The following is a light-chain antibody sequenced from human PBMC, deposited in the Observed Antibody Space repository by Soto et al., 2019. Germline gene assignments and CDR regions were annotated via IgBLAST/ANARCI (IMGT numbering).Light chain of an antibody. J-gene: IGKJ2*01. V-gene: IGKV1-5*03. CDR2: KAS. CDR3: QQYHDSSPT. Sequence: DIQMTQSPSTLSASIGDRVTVTCRASQNISRGLAWYQQKPGKAPKLLIYKASSLEIGVPSRFSGSGSGTEFTLTISSLQPDDSATYICQQYHDSSPTFGQGTKLEIK. CDR1: QNISRG.